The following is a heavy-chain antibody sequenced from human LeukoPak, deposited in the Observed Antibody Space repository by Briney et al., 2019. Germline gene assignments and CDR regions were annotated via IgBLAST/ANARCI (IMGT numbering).Heavy chain of an antibody. CDR3: AREEMTTDYYYYYMDV. J-gene: IGHJ6*03. V-gene: IGHV3-33*08. CDR1: GFTFSTSW. Sequence: PGGSLRLSCVGSGFTFSTSWMHWVRQAPGKGLEWVAVIWYDGSNKYYADSVKGRFTISRDNSKNTLYLQMNSLRAEDTAVYYCAREEMTTDYYYYYMDVWGKGTTVTVSS. CDR2: IWYDGSNK. D-gene: IGHD4-11*01.